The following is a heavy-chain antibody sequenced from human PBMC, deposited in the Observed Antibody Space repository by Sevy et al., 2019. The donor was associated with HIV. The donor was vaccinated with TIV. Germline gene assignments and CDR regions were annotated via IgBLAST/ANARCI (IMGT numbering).Heavy chain of an antibody. CDR1: GYTFTSYD. CDR2: MNPNSGNT. J-gene: IGHJ6*02. D-gene: IGHD6-6*01. Sequence: ASVKVSCKASGYTFTSYDINWVRQATGQGLEWMGWMNPNSGNTGYAQKFQGRVTITRNTSISTANMKLSSLRSGDTAVYYGASGVAARRPYYYYYYGMDVWGQGTTVTVSS. CDR3: ASGVAARRPYYYYYYGMDV. V-gene: IGHV1-8*01.